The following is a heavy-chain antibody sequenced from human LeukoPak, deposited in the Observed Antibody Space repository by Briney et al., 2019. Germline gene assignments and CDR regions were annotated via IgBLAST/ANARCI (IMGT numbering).Heavy chain of an antibody. D-gene: IGHD2-2*01. CDR2: ISSSSSTI. CDR3: ARDLGYCSSTSCYWFDP. CDR1: GFTFSSYS. J-gene: IGHJ5*02. Sequence: GGSLRLSCAASGFTFSSYSMNWVRQAPGKGLEWVSYISSSSSTIYYADSVKGRFTISRDNAKNSLYLQMNSLRAEDTAVYYCARDLGYCSSTSCYWFDPWGQGTLVTVSS. V-gene: IGHV3-48*01.